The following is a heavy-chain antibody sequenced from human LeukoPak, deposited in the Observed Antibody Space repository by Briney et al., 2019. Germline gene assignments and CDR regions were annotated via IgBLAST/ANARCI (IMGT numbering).Heavy chain of an antibody. J-gene: IGHJ4*02. CDR2: IYHSGST. CDR3: ATGYSSTWYYFDY. D-gene: IGHD6-13*01. V-gene: IGHV4-59*01. Sequence: SETLSLTCTVSGDSISSYYWSWIRQPPGKGLEWIGYIYHSGSTNYDPSLKSRVTISADTSKDQFSLKLASVTAADTAVYYCATGYSSTWYYFDYWGQGTLVTVSS. CDR1: GDSISSYY.